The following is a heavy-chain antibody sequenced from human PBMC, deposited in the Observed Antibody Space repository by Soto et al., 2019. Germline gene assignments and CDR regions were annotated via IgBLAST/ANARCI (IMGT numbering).Heavy chain of an antibody. CDR3: AKERGYSSGPWPYPFDS. V-gene: IGHV3-30*18. Sequence: QVQLVESGGGVVQPGRSLRLSCTASGITFSDYGMRWVRQAPGKGLEWVAVSSFDGGHTYYTDSVKGRFAISRDNSKHTLYLQMNSLRADDTAIYYCAKERGYSSGPWPYPFDSWGQGALVTVSS. CDR1: GITFSDYG. J-gene: IGHJ4*02. CDR2: SSFDGGHT. D-gene: IGHD5-18*01.